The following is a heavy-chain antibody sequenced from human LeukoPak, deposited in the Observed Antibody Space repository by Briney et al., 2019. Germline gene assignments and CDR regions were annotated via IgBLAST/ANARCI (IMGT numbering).Heavy chain of an antibody. CDR3: ARDSGYYGMDV. CDR1: GGSISRGDYY. V-gene: IGHV4-30-4*01. Sequence: KASETLSLTCTVSGGSISRGDYYWSWIRQPPGKGLEWIGYIYYSGSTYYNPSLKSRVTISVDTSKNQFSLKLSSVTAADTAVYYCARDSGYYGMDVWGQGTTVTVSS. J-gene: IGHJ6*02. CDR2: IYYSGST.